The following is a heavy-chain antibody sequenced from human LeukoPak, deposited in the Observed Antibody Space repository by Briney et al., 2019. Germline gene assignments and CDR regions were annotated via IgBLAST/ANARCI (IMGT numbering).Heavy chain of an antibody. CDR1: GFAFSSYD. J-gene: IGHJ6*02. D-gene: IGHD6-13*01. CDR3: ARASAAGTKFPYYYYGMDV. V-gene: IGHV3-13*05. CDR2: IGTAGDP. Sequence: PGGSLRLSCAASGFAFSSYDMHWVRQATGKGLEWVSAIGTAGDPYYPGSVKGRFTISRENAKNSLYLQMNSLRAGDTAVYYCARASAAGTKFPYYYYGMDVWGQGTTVTVSS.